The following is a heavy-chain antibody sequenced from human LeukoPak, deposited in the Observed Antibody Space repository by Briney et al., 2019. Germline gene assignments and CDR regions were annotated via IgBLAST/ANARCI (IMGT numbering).Heavy chain of an antibody. J-gene: IGHJ6*02. Sequence: ASVKVSCKASGYSLSNYGITWVRQAPGQGLEWMGWIGTHNGNTKYAQKFQGRVTMTTDTPTNTVYMELRSLRSDDTAVYYCASRNYGPYYYGMDVWGQGTTVTVSS. V-gene: IGHV1-18*01. CDR2: IGTHNGNT. CDR1: GYSLSNYG. D-gene: IGHD1-7*01. CDR3: ASRNYGPYYYGMDV.